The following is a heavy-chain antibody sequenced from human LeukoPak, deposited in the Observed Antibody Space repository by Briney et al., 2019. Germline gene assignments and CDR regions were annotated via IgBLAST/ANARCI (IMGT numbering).Heavy chain of an antibody. CDR1: GYSFTSYW. V-gene: IGHV5-51*01. CDR3: ARLTYTGSYLAPFDY. Sequence: GESLKISCKSSGYSFTSYWIGWERQMPGKGLEWMGIIYPRDSDTRYSPSLQGQVTISVDKSISTAYLQWSSLKASDTAIYYCARLTYTGSYLAPFDYWGQGTLVTVSS. CDR2: IYPRDSDT. J-gene: IGHJ4*02. D-gene: IGHD1-26*01.